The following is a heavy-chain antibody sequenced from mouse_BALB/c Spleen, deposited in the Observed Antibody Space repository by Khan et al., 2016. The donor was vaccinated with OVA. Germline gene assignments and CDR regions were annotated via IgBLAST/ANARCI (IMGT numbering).Heavy chain of an antibody. CDR3: ARVYGGDFDY. J-gene: IGHJ2*01. V-gene: IGHV3-2*02. Sequence: DVQLQESGPGLVKPSQSLSLTCTVTGYSITSDYAWNWIRQFPGNQLEWMGFISYSGNTNYNPSLKSRISITRDTSKNQFFLQLNSVTTEDTARYYCARVYGGDFDYWGQGTTLTVSS. CDR2: ISYSGNT. D-gene: IGHD1-1*01. CDR1: GYSITSDYA.